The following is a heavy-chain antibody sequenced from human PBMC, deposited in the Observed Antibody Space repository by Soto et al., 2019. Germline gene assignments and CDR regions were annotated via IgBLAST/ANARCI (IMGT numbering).Heavy chain of an antibody. D-gene: IGHD4-17*01. V-gene: IGHV3-9*01. CDR2: ISWNSDTI. Sequence: HPGGSLRLSCAAPGFTVDDYAMHWVRQAPGKGLEWVSGISWNSDTIDYADSVKGRFTISRDNAKSSLFLQMNSLRPEDTALYYCAKDMKWGGMTTIHYFDSWGQGTLVTVSS. CDR1: GFTVDDYA. J-gene: IGHJ4*02. CDR3: AKDMKWGGMTTIHYFDS.